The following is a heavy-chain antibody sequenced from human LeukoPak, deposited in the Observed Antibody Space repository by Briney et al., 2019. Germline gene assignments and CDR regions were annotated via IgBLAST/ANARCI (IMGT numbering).Heavy chain of an antibody. CDR2: IDPDGSTT. CDR3: AKDHFPPPYYDSSGYYGMDV. Sequence: GGSLRLSCAASGFTFSSYWFHWVRQAPGQGLVWVSRIDPDGSTTDYADSVRGRFTISRDNSKNTLYLQMNSLRAEDTAVYYCAKDHFPPPYYDSSGYYGMDVWGQGTTVTVSS. V-gene: IGHV3-74*01. J-gene: IGHJ6*02. CDR1: GFTFSSYW. D-gene: IGHD3-22*01.